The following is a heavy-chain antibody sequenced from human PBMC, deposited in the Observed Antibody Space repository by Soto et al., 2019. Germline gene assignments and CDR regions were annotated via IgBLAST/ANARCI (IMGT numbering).Heavy chain of an antibody. CDR1: GYTFTSYD. CDR2: MNPNRGNT. CDR3: ARGSVWYSSSWYGY. J-gene: IGHJ4*02. D-gene: IGHD6-13*01. V-gene: IGHV1-8*01. Sequence: ASVKVSCKASGYTFTSYDINWVRQATGQGLEWMGWMNPNRGNTGYAQKFQGRVTMTRNTSISTAYMELSSLRSEDTSWYYCARGSVWYSSSWYGYWGQGTLVTVSS.